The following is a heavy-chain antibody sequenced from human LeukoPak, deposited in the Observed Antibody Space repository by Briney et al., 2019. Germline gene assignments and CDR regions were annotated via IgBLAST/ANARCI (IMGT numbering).Heavy chain of an antibody. V-gene: IGHV3-23*01. D-gene: IGHD3-22*01. CDR3: ARGPTMKMDV. Sequence: GGTLSLSCAASGFTFSNYGMSWVRQAPGKGLEWVSAISDGGGFTYYADSVKGRFTISRDNAKNSLYLQMNSLRAEDTAVYYCARGPTMKMDVWGKGTTVTVSS. CDR2: ISDGGGFT. CDR1: GFTFSNYG. J-gene: IGHJ6*04.